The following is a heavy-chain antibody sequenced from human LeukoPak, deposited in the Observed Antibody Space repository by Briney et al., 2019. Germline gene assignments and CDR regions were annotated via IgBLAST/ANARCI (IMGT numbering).Heavy chain of an antibody. V-gene: IGHV1-18*01. Sequence: ASVKVSCKASGYTFTSYGISGVRQAPGQGLEWMGWISAYNGNTNYAQKLQGRVTMTTDTSTSTVYMELSSLRSEDTAVYYCARAPYDFWSKRPLYYFDYWGQGTLVTVSS. CDR1: GYTFTSYG. CDR2: ISAYNGNT. D-gene: IGHD3-3*01. J-gene: IGHJ4*02. CDR3: ARAPYDFWSKRPLYYFDY.